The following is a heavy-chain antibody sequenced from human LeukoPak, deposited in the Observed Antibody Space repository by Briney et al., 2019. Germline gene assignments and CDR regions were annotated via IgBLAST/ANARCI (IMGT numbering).Heavy chain of an antibody. CDR2: IYYSGST. V-gene: IGHV4-59*01. Sequence: SETLSLTCTVSGASISSYYWSWIRQPPGEGLEWIGYIYYSGSTNYSPSLKSRVTISVDTSKNQFSLKLSSVTAADTAVYYCARESRATHFDYWGQGTLVTVSS. CDR1: GASISSYY. CDR3: ARESRATHFDY. J-gene: IGHJ4*02.